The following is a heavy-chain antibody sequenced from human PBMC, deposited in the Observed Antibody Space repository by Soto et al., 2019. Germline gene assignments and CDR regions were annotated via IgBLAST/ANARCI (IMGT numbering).Heavy chain of an antibody. CDR1: GGSFSGYY. CDR2: INHSGST. CDR3: AKETYSGPLDY. Sequence: SETLSLTCAFYGGSFSGYYWSWIRQPPGKGLEWIGEINHSGSTNYNPSLKSRVTISVDTSKNQFSLKLSSVTAADTAVYYCAKETYSGPLDYWGQGTLVTVSS. V-gene: IGHV4-34*01. D-gene: IGHD2-15*01. J-gene: IGHJ4*02.